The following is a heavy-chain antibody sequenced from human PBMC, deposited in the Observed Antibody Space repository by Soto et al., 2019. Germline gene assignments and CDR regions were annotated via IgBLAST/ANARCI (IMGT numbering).Heavy chain of an antibody. CDR1: GGTFTSYG. J-gene: IGHJ6*02. V-gene: IGHV1-18*01. CDR3: ARLYCISTSCYLGMDV. CDR2: ISPINGTT. D-gene: IGHD2-2*01. Sequence: ASVKVSCKASGGTFTSYGISWVRQAPGQGLEWMGWISPINGTTNYAQKLQGRVTITADTSTSTAYMELRSLRSDDTAVYYCARLYCISTSCYLGMDVWGQGTTVTVSS.